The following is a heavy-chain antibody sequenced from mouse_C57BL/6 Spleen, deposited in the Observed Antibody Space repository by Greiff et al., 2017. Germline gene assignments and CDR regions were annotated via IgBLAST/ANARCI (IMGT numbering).Heavy chain of an antibody. CDR3: ARWLLQYFDV. V-gene: IGHV1-22*01. Sequence: EVQLQQSGPELVKPGASVKMSCKASGYTFTDYNMHWVKQSHGKSLEWIGYINPNNGGTSYNQKFKGKATFTVNKSSSTAYMELRSLTSEVSAFYYCARWLLQYFDVWGTGTTVTVSS. CDR1: GYTFTDYN. J-gene: IGHJ1*03. CDR2: INPNNGGT. D-gene: IGHD2-3*01.